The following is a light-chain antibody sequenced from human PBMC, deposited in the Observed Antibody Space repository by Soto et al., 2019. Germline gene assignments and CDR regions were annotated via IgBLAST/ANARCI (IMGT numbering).Light chain of an antibody. CDR3: QHRNNWLGT. CDR1: QSVGSF. J-gene: IGKJ3*01. V-gene: IGKV3-11*01. Sequence: EIVLTQSPATLSLSPGERATLSCRASQSVGSFLAWYQQKSGQAPRLLIYDASNRAPGIPARCSGSGSGTNFTLTISSLEPEDFAVYYCQHRNNWLGTFGPGTKVDIK. CDR2: DAS.